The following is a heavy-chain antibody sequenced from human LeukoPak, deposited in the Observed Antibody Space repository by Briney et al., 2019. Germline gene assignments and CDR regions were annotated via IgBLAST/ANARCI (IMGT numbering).Heavy chain of an antibody. CDR1: GYTFTGYY. V-gene: IGHV1-2*02. CDR3: ARGLSSSPGDPFDY. J-gene: IGHJ4*02. CDR2: INPNSGGT. D-gene: IGHD6-13*01. Sequence: ASVKVSCKASGYTFTGYYMHWVRQAPGQGLEWMGWINPNSGGTNYAQKFQGRVTMTRDTSISTAYMELRSLRSDDTAVYYCARGLSSSPGDPFDYWGQGTLVTVSS.